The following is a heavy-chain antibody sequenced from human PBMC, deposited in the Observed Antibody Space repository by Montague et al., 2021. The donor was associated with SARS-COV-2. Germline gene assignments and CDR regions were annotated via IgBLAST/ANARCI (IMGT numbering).Heavy chain of an antibody. CDR3: ARQKMGSVTIFGVVMHDRWCEP. V-gene: IGHV4-39*01. D-gene: IGHD3-3*01. Sequence: YYSGSSCYNPSLKSRVTISVYTSKNQFSLKLSSVTAADTAVYYCARQKMGSVTIFGVVMHDRWCEPLGQVTMVT. CDR2: YYSGSS. J-gene: IGHJ5*02.